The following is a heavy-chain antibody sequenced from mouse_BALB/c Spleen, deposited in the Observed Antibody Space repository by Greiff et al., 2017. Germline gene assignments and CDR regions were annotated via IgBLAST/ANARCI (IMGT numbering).Heavy chain of an antibody. CDR1: GYTFTSYT. Sequence: VQLQESAAELARPGASVKMSCKASGYTFTSYTMHWVKQRPGQGLEWIGYINPSSGYTEYNQKFKDKTTLTADKSSSTAYMQLSSLTSEDSAVYYCARRGDGYFLDYWGQGTTLTVSS. D-gene: IGHD2-3*01. J-gene: IGHJ2*01. CDR2: INPSSGYT. CDR3: ARRGDGYFLDY. V-gene: IGHV1-4*02.